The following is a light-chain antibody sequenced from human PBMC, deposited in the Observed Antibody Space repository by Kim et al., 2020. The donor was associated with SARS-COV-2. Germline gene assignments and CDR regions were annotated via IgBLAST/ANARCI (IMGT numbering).Light chain of an antibody. V-gene: IGKV1-39*01. CDR3: QQSSNLPPT. CDR2: DSS. CDR1: QSVTKY. Sequence: DIQMTQSPSSLSASVGDRVTITCRASQSVTKYLNWYQQKFGEAPKLLIFDSSRLKDGVPTRFTGSGSGTDFTLTISSLQPEDFGTCYCQQSSNLPPTFGQGTKVDIK. J-gene: IGKJ1*01.